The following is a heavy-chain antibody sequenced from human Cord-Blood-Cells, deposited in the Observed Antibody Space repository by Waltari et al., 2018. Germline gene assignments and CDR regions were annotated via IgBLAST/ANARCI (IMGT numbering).Heavy chain of an antibody. V-gene: IGHV4-34*01. Sequence: QVQLQQWGAGLLKPSETLSLTCAVYGGSFSGYYWSWIRQPPGKGLEWIGEINHSGSTNYNPSLKSRVTISVDTSKNQFSLKLSSVTAADTAVYYCARAGWLRFLDYWDQGTLVTVSS. D-gene: IGHD3-3*01. J-gene: IGHJ4*02. CDR2: INHSGST. CDR3: ARAGWLRFLDY. CDR1: GGSFSGYY.